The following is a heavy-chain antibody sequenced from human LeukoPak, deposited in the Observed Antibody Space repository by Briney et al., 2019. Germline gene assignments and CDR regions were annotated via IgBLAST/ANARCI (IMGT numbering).Heavy chain of an antibody. J-gene: IGHJ4*02. CDR1: GYSFTTSW. Sequence: GESLRISCKGSGYSFTTSWIGWVRQMPGRGLEWMGIIYPGDSDTRYSPSFQGQVTISAGKSISTAYLQWSSLRASDTAMYYCARRSSYDSSGYYPFDYWGQGTLVTVSS. V-gene: IGHV5-51*01. CDR2: IYPGDSDT. CDR3: ARRSSYDSSGYYPFDY. D-gene: IGHD3-22*01.